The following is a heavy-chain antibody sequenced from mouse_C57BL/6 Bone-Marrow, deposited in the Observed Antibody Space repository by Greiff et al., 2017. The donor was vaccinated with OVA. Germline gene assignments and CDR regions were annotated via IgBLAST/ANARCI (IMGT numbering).Heavy chain of an antibody. Sequence: VQLQQPGAELVMPGASVKLSCKASGYTFTSYWMHWVKQRPGQGLEWIGEIDPSDSYTNYNQKFKDKATLTVDKSSSTAYMQLSSLTSEDSAVYYCARDYGSTLYAMDYWGQGTSVTVSS. CDR2: IDPSDSYT. CDR1: GYTFTSYW. D-gene: IGHD1-1*01. CDR3: ARDYGSTLYAMDY. V-gene: IGHV1-69*01. J-gene: IGHJ4*01.